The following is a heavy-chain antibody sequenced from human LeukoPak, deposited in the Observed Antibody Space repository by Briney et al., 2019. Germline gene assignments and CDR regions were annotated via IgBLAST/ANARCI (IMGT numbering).Heavy chain of an antibody. CDR2: TSYDGINK. V-gene: IGHV3-30*18. CDR1: GFTFSSYG. J-gene: IGHJ4*02. Sequence: GGSLGLSCAASGFTFSSYGMHWVRQAPGKGLEWVAFTSYDGINKYYVDSVKGRFTISRDNSKNTLYLQMNSLRPEDTAVYFCAKTTLAVAGNFDYWGQGTLVTVSS. D-gene: IGHD6-19*01. CDR3: AKTTLAVAGNFDY.